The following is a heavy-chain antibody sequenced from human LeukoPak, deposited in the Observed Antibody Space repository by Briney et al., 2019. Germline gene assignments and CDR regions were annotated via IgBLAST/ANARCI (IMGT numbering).Heavy chain of an antibody. CDR1: GGTFSSYT. CDR3: ARDLERTSFPFDP. J-gene: IGHJ5*02. D-gene: IGHD1-1*01. Sequence: SVKVSCKASGGTFSSYTISWVRQAPGQGHDWMGRIIPILGIANYAQKFLGRVTITADKSTSTAYMELSSLRSEDTAVYYCARDLERTSFPFDPWGQGTLVTVSS. CDR2: IIPILGIA. V-gene: IGHV1-69*04.